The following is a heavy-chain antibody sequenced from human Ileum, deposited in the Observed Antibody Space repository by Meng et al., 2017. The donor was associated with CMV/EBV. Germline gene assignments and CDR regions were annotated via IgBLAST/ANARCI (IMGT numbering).Heavy chain of an antibody. CDR3: ARDENEWGTNIVVVPAAIDY. J-gene: IGHJ4*02. V-gene: IGHV3-21*01. Sequence: GGSLRLSCAASGFTFSSYSMNWVRQAPGKGLEWVSSISSSSSDIYYADSVKGRFTISRDNAKNSLYLQMNSLRAEDTAVYYCARDENEWGTNIVVVPAAIDYWGQGTLVTVSS. D-gene: IGHD2-2*01. CDR2: ISSSSSDI. CDR1: GFTFSSYS.